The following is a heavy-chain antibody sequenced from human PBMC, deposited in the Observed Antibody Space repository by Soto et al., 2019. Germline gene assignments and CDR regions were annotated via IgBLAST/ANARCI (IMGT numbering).Heavy chain of an antibody. CDR1: GYTLNEVA. V-gene: IGHV1-24*01. Sequence: QVQLVQSGAEVKKPGASVKVSCKVSGYTLNEVAMHWVRQAPGKGLEWLGGFDPDEAETIYAQHFQGRVTMTEDTSTDTVYMELSRLRSEDTALYFCTTYHGDYNFDHWGQGPWSPSPQ. CDR2: FDPDEAET. D-gene: IGHD4-17*01. CDR3: TTYHGDYNFDH. J-gene: IGHJ5*02.